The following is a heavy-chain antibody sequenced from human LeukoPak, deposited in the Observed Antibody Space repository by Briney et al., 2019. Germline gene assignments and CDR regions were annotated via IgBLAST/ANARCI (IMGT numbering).Heavy chain of an antibody. Sequence: SVKVSCKASGYTLTRYYMHWVRQAPRQGLEGMGIINPSGGRTSYAQKFQGRVSMTRDMSTSTVYMELSSLRSEDTAVYYCAREEFDSSGWFYWGQGSLVTVSS. CDR3: AREEFDSSGWFY. CDR1: GYTLTRYY. CDR2: INPSGGRT. J-gene: IGHJ4*02. D-gene: IGHD6-13*01. V-gene: IGHV1-46*01.